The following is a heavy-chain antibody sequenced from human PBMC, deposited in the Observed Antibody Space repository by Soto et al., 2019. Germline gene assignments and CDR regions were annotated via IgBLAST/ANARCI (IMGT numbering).Heavy chain of an antibody. D-gene: IGHD5-18*01. CDR1: GGSISSSAYY. J-gene: IGHJ4*02. Sequence: QVQLQESGPGLLEPSQTLALSCSVSGGSISSSAYYWRWIRQHPGKGLEWIGYIYYSGSTYYNPSLKSRVTISVDTSKNQFSLKLSSVTVADTAVYYCARGGIQLWFDYWGQGTLVTVSS. CDR2: IYYSGST. V-gene: IGHV4-31*03. CDR3: ARGGIQLWFDY.